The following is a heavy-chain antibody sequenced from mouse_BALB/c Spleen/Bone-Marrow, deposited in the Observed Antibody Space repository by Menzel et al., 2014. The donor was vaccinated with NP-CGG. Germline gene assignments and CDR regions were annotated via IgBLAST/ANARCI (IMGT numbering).Heavy chain of an antibody. V-gene: IGHV1-18*01. CDR2: INPYNGGT. D-gene: IGHD2-3*01. CDR1: GYSFTGYT. CDR3: ARWNDGYSLYYYAMDY. Sequence: DVQLQESGPELVKPGASMKISCKASGYSFTGYTMNWVKQSHGKNLEWIGLINPYNGGTSYNQKFKGKATLTVDKSSSTAYMELLSLTSEDSAVYYCARWNDGYSLYYYAMDYWGQGTSVTVSS. J-gene: IGHJ4*01.